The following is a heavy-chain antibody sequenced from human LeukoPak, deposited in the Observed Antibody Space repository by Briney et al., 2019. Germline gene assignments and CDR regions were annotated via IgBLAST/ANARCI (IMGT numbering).Heavy chain of an antibody. CDR3: ARDRLLGDGYNDYFDY. Sequence: ASVKVSCKASGYTFTSYYMHWVRQAPGQGLEWMGVINPSGGTTTYAQKFQGRVTMTRDTSTSTVYMDLSSLRSEDTAVYYCARDRLLGDGYNDYFDYWGQGTLVTVSS. CDR2: INPSGGTT. D-gene: IGHD5-24*01. V-gene: IGHV1-46*01. CDR1: GYTFTSYY. J-gene: IGHJ4*02.